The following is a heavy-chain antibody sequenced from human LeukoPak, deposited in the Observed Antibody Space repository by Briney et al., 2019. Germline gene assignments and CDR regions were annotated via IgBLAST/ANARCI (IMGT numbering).Heavy chain of an antibody. CDR2: INHSGST. CDR3: ARGRAVANWFDP. CDR1: GGSFSGYY. J-gene: IGHJ5*02. Sequence: SETLSLTCAVYGGSFSGYYWSWIRQPPGKGLEWIGEINHSGSTNYNPSLKSRVTISVDTSKNQFFLKLSSVTAADTAVYYCARGRAVANWFDPWGQGTLVTVSS. V-gene: IGHV4-34*01. D-gene: IGHD2-21*01.